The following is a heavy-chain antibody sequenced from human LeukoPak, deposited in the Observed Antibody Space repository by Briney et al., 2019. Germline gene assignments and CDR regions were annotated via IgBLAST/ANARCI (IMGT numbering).Heavy chain of an antibody. J-gene: IGHJ4*02. D-gene: IGHD2-8*01. CDR2: IYYSGST. CDR1: GDSISSSSYY. V-gene: IGHV4-39*01. CDR3: ALYPSYFDY. Sequence: SENLSLTCTVSGDSISSSSYYWGWIRQPPGKGLEWIGSIYYSGSTYYNPSLKSRVTISVDTSKNQFSLKLSSVTAADTAVYYCALYPSYFDYWGQGTLVTVSS.